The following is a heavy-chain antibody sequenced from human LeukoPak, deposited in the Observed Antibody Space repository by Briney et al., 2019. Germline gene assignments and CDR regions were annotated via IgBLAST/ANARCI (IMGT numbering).Heavy chain of an antibody. J-gene: IGHJ5*02. Sequence: SETLSLTCSVSGVSISSSFYYFGWIRQPPGKGLEWIGRIYSSGSTNYNPSLRSRVTISVDTSKNQFSLKLSSVTAADTAVYYCAREGLNMVRGVIPKEAWGWFDPWGQGTLVTVSS. V-gene: IGHV4-39*07. CDR2: IYSSGST. D-gene: IGHD3-10*01. CDR3: AREGLNMVRGVIPKEAWGWFDP. CDR1: GVSISSSFYY.